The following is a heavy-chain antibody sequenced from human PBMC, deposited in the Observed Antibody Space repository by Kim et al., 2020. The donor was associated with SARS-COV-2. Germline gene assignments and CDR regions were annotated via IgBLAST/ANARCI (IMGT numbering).Heavy chain of an antibody. D-gene: IGHD3-16*01. J-gene: IGHJ4*02. CDR1: GYNFPSYL. V-gene: IGHV5-51*04. CDR3: ARSAGPYDYFFDY. CDR2: IYPGDSDT. Sequence: GESLKISCKGPGYNFPSYLIGWVRQMPGKGLEWMGIIYPGDSDTRYSPSFQGQVTIPADKPTTTAYLQWSSLKASDTAMYYCARSAGPYDYFFDYWGQGTLVTVSS.